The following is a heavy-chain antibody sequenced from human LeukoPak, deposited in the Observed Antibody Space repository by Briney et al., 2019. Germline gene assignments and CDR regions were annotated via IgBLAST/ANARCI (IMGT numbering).Heavy chain of an antibody. V-gene: IGHV3-7*01. J-gene: IGHJ6*03. CDR2: IKEDGSEK. CDR3: GRETYYDFWSGLGVMDV. Sequence: PGGSLRLSCAASGFTFSAYWMSWVRQAPGKGLEWVANIKEDGSEKYYVDSVKGRFSISRDNAKKSLYLQMNSLRAEDTALYYCGRETYYDFWSGLGVMDVWGKGTTVTVSS. D-gene: IGHD3-3*01. CDR1: GFTFSAYW.